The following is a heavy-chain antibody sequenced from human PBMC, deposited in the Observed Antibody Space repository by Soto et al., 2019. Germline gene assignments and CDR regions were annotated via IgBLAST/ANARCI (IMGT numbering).Heavy chain of an antibody. J-gene: IGHJ4*01. CDR2: IKSKTDGGTT. D-gene: IGHD3-22*01. V-gene: IGHV3-15*07. CDR1: GFTFSNAW. Sequence: EVQLVESGGDLVKPGGSLRLSCAASGFTFSNAWINWVRQAPGKGLEWVGRIKSKTDGGTTDFAEPVKGRFAISRDDSNNMVYLQISSLKIEDTAVYYCTTDSYSTIIIVRFDYWGHGTLVTVSS. CDR3: TTDSYSTIIIVRFDY.